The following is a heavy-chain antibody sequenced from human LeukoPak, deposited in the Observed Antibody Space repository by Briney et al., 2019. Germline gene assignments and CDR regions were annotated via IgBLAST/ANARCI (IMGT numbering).Heavy chain of an antibody. V-gene: IGHV1-2*02. CDR2: INPNSGGT. D-gene: IGHD6-19*01. CDR3: ARDSIAVAGTSAPDY. Sequence: ASVKVSCKASGYTFTGYYMHWVRQAPGQGLEGMGWINPNSGGTNYAQKFQGRVTMTRDTSISTAYMELSRLRSDDTAVYYCARDSIAVAGTSAPDYWGQGTLVTVSS. J-gene: IGHJ4*02. CDR1: GYTFTGYY.